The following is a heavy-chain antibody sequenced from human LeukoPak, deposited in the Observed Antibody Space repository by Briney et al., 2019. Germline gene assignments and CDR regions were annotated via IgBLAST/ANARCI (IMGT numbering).Heavy chain of an antibody. Sequence: GGSLRLSCAASGFTFSSYGMHWVRQAPGKGLEWVSYISSSSSTIYYADSMKGRFIISRDITKNSLYLHINSPGAENTVVYCCAREKYTSSWYNDCWGQGTLVTVSS. D-gene: IGHD6-13*01. CDR1: GFTFSSYG. CDR3: AREKYTSSWYNDC. CDR2: ISSSSSTI. V-gene: IGHV3-48*01. J-gene: IGHJ4*02.